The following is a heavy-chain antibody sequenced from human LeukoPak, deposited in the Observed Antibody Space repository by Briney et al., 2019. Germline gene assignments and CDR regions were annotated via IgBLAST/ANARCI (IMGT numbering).Heavy chain of an antibody. J-gene: IGHJ4*02. V-gene: IGHV4-4*07. CDR1: GGSISSYY. D-gene: IGHD3-3*01. CDR3: ARGRVYDFWSGYYTDY. Sequence: SETLSLTCTVSGGSISSYYWTWIRQPAGKGLEWIGRIYTSGSTTYNPSLKSRVTMSVDTSKSQFSLKLSSVAAADTAVYYCARGRVYDFWSGYYTDYWGQGTLVTVSS. CDR2: IYTSGST.